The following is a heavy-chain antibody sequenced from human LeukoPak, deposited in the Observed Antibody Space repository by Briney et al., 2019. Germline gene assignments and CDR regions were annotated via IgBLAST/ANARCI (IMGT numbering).Heavy chain of an antibody. D-gene: IGHD2-15*01. CDR1: GFTFSSYW. J-gene: IGHJ4*02. V-gene: IGHV3-53*01. CDR3: ARMYCSGGRCYLGEFDY. Sequence: GGSLRLSCAASGFTFSSYWMSWVRQAPGKGLEWVSVIYSGGSTYYADSVKGRFTISRDNSKNTLYLQMNSLRAEDTAVYYCARMYCSGGRCYLGEFDYWGQGTLVTVSS. CDR2: IYSGGST.